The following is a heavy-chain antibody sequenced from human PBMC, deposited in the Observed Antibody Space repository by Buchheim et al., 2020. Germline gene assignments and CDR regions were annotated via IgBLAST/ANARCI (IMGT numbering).Heavy chain of an antibody. CDR1: GFTFSSYA. CDR3: ARDNDKLRYFDWLPQNWFDP. Sequence: QVQLVESGGGVVQPGRSLRLSCAASGFTFSSYAMHWVRQAPGKGLEWVAVISYDGSNKYYAASVKGRFTFSRDNSKNTLYLQMNSLRAEDTAVYYCARDNDKLRYFDWLPQNWFDPWGQGTL. J-gene: IGHJ5*02. V-gene: IGHV3-30*04. D-gene: IGHD3-9*01. CDR2: ISYDGSNK.